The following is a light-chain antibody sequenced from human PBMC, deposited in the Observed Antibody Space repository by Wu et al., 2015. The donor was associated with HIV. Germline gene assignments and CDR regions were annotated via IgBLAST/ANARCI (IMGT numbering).Light chain of an antibody. Sequence: DIQMTQSPSTLSASVGDRVTITCRASQSISSWLAWYQQKPGKAPKLLIYKASSLERGVPSRFSGSGSGTEFTLTISSLQPDDFATYYCQKYNTAPWTFGQGTKVEMK. CDR1: QSISSW. CDR3: QKYNTAPWT. V-gene: IGKV1-5*03. CDR2: KAS. J-gene: IGKJ1*01.